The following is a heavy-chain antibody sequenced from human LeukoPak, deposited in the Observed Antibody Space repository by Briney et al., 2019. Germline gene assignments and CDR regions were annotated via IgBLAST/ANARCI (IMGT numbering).Heavy chain of an antibody. CDR2: INHSGST. CDR3: ARICSRLYNLCY. Sequence: SETLSLTCAVYGGSFSGYYWSWIRQPPGKGLEWIGEINHSGSTNYNPSLKSRVTISVDTSKNQFSLKLSSVTAADTAVYYCARICSRLYNLCYWGQGTLVTVSS. J-gene: IGHJ4*02. D-gene: IGHD1-20*01. CDR1: GGSFSGYY. V-gene: IGHV4-34*01.